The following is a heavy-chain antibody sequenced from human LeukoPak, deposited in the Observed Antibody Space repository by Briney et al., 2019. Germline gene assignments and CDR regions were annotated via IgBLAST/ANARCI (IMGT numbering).Heavy chain of an antibody. CDR1: GFTVSSNY. V-gene: IGHV3-53*01. D-gene: IGHD3-22*01. Sequence: GGSLRLSCAASGFTVSSNYMSWVRQAPGKGLEWVSVIYSGGSTYYADSVKGRFTISRDNSKNTLYLQMNSLRAEDTAVYYCARGGDSSGYYPFPFDYWGQGTLVTVSS. J-gene: IGHJ4*02. CDR3: ARGGDSSGYYPFPFDY. CDR2: IYSGGST.